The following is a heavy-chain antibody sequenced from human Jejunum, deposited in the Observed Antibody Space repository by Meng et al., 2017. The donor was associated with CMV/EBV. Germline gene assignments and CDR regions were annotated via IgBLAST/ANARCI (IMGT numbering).Heavy chain of an antibody. D-gene: IGHD3-10*01. J-gene: IGHJ4*02. V-gene: IGHV4-39*07. CDR3: ARDGRGGSGLVPHY. CDR2: IYYSGST. Sequence: QRQLQESGPGLVKPSGTLSLTCIVSGGSISSSPYYWGWIRQPPGKGLGWIGSIYYSGSTYYNPSLESRVTISVDTSKNQFSLKLSSVTAADTAVYYCARDGRGGSGLVPHYWGQGILVTVSS. CDR1: GGSISSSPYY.